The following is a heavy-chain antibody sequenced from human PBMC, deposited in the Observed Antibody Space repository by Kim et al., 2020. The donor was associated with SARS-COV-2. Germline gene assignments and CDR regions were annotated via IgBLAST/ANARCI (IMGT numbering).Heavy chain of an antibody. Sequence: GGSLRLSCAASGFTFSSYSMNWVRQAPGKGLEWVSSIISSSSYIYYANSVKGRFTISRDNAKNSLSLQMNSLRAEDTAVYYCARDSFLVPNYFDYWGQGTLVTVSS. CDR2: IISSSSYI. V-gene: IGHV3-21*01. CDR1: GFTFSSYS. CDR3: ARDSFLVPNYFDY. J-gene: IGHJ4*02. D-gene: IGHD2-8*02.